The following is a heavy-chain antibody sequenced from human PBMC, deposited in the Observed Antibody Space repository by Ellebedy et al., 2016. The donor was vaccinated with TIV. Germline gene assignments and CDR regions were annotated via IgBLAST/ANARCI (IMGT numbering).Heavy chain of an antibody. Sequence: ASVKVSCXASGYTFTSYGISWVRQAPGQGLEWMGWISAYNGNTNYAQKLQGRVTMTTDTSTSTAYMELRSLRSDDSAVYYCARDKLGDWFNPWGQGTLVTVSS. CDR3: ARDKLGDWFNP. V-gene: IGHV1-18*01. CDR1: GYTFTSYG. J-gene: IGHJ5*02. D-gene: IGHD1-26*01. CDR2: ISAYNGNT.